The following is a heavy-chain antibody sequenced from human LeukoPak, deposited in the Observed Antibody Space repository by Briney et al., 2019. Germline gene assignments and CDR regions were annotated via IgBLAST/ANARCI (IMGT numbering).Heavy chain of an antibody. D-gene: IGHD6-6*01. CDR2: ILYDENSK. CDR3: ATDRSSIAARPH. J-gene: IGHJ4*02. Sequence: WGSLRLSCAASGFTFSSYVMHWVRQAPGKGLEWVAVILYDENSKYYADSVKGRFTISRDNFKNTLYLQMNSLRAEDTAVYYCATDRSSIAARPHWGQGTLVTVSS. V-gene: IGHV3-30*03. CDR1: GFTFSSYV.